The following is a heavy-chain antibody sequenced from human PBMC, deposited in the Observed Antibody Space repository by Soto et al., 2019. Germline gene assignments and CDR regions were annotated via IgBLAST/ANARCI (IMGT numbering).Heavy chain of an antibody. V-gene: IGHV1-18*01. CDR1: GYNFNSYT. CDR3: ARVVGALGHWFDP. Sequence: QVQLVQSGAEVKKPGASVKVSCKASGYNFNSYTISWVRQAPGQGLEWMGRISAYNGNTNYAQKLQGRVTMTTDTSTSTAYMELGSLRSDDPAVYHCARVVGALGHWFDPWGQGTLVTVSS. CDR2: ISAYNGNT. D-gene: IGHD1-26*01. J-gene: IGHJ5*02.